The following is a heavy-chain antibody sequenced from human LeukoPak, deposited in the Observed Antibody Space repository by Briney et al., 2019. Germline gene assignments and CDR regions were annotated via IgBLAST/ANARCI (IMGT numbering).Heavy chain of an antibody. CDR3: AKTGMITFGGVIAWDGAKNAFDI. D-gene: IGHD3-16*02. CDR2: ISSSSSTI. V-gene: IGHV3-48*01. CDR1: GFTFSSYS. Sequence: GGSLRLSCSASGFTFSSYSMNWVRQAPGTGLEWVSYISSSSSTIYYADSVKGRFTISRDNSKNTLYLQMNSLRAEDTAVYYCAKTGMITFGGVIAWDGAKNAFDIWGQGTMVTVSS. J-gene: IGHJ3*02.